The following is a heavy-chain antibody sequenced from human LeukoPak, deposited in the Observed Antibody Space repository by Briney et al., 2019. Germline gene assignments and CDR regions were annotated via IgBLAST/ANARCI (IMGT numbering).Heavy chain of an antibody. CDR2: IKQDGSEK. CDR3: ARPVYDFWSGYYFLDY. J-gene: IGHJ4*02. D-gene: IGHD3-3*01. V-gene: IGHV3-7*01. Sequence: GGSLRLSCAASGFTFSSYWMSWVRQAPGKGLEWVANIKQDGSEKYYVDSVKGRFTISRDNAKNSLYLQMNSLRAEDTAVYYCARPVYDFWSGYYFLDYWGQGTLATVSS. CDR1: GFTFSSYW.